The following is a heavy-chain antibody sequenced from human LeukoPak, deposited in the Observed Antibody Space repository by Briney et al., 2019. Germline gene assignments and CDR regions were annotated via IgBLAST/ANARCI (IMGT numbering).Heavy chain of an antibody. CDR1: GFTFSSYG. D-gene: IGHD6-19*01. V-gene: IGHV3-30*18. CDR2: ISYDGSNK. CDR3: GKDDREWRVRGGGDY. Sequence: PGGSLRLSCAASGFTFSSYGMHWVRQAPGKGLEWVAVISYDGSNKYYADSVKGRFTISRDNSKNTLYLQMNSLRAEDTAMYYCGKDDREWRVRGGGDYWGQGTLVTVSS. J-gene: IGHJ4*02.